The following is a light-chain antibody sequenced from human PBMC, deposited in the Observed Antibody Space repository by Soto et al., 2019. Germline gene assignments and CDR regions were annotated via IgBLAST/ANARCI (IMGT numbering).Light chain of an antibody. CDR1: QSVTGSY. CDR3: QQYGSSPQFT. Sequence: EIVLTQSPDPLSLSPGERATLSCRASQSVTGSYLAWYQHRPGQAPRLLIYGASTRATGIPDRFSGSGSGTDFTLTISRLEPEDFAVYYCQQYGSSPQFTFGPGTRVDLK. V-gene: IGKV3-20*01. CDR2: GAS. J-gene: IGKJ3*01.